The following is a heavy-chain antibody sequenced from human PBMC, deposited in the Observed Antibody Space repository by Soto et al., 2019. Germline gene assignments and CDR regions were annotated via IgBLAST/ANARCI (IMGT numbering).Heavy chain of an antibody. CDR3: ARQSYYGSGSIFDC. CDR2: IYYSGST. V-gene: IGHV4-39*01. Sequence: QLQLQESGPGLVKPSETLSLTCTVSGGSISSSGYYWGWIRQPPGKGLEWIGNIYYSGSTNYNPSPKSRDTVSADTSRNHCSRKVSSVTATDTAVYYCARQSYYGSGSIFDCWGQGTLVTVSS. J-gene: IGHJ4*02. CDR1: GGSISSSGYY. D-gene: IGHD3-10*01.